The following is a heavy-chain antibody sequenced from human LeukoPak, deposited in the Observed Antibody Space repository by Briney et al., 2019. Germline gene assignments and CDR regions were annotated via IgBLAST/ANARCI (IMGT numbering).Heavy chain of an antibody. J-gene: IGHJ3*02. D-gene: IGHD3-10*01. Sequence: GGSLRLSCAASGFTVSSNYMSWVRQAPGKGLEWVSVIYSGGSTYYADSVKGRFTISRDNSKNTLYLQMNSLRAEDTAVYYCARSMVRGVIIPDAFDIWGQGTMVTVSS. CDR3: ARSMVRGVIIPDAFDI. CDR2: IYSGGST. V-gene: IGHV3-53*01. CDR1: GFTVSSNY.